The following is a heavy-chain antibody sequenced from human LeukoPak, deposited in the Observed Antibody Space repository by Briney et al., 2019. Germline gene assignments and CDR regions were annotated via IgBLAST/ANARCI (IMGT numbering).Heavy chain of an antibody. V-gene: IGHV4-34*01. CDR2: INHSGGT. J-gene: IGHJ4*02. CDR3: ARTFRNSGWGIDY. CDR1: GGSFSGYY. D-gene: IGHD6-19*01. Sequence: SETLSLTCAVYGGSFSGYYWSWIRQPPGKGLEWIGEINHSGGTNYDPSLTSRVTILVDTSKNQFSLKLTSVTAADTAVYYCARTFRNSGWGIDYWGQGTQVTVSS.